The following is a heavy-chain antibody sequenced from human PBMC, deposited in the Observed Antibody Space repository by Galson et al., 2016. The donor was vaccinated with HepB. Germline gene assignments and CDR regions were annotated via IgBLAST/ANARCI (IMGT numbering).Heavy chain of an antibody. CDR1: GYGFTSYW. V-gene: IGHV5-10-1*01. CDR3: AGGHYGPGSFYLFDY. Sequence: QSGAEVKKPGESLRISCKGSGYGFTSYWISWVRQMPGKGLEWMGRIDPSDSYTNYSPSFQGHVTISADKSISTAYLQWSSLKASDTAMYYCAGGHYGPGSFYLFDYWGRGTLVTVSS. CDR2: IDPSDSYT. D-gene: IGHD3-10*01. J-gene: IGHJ4*02.